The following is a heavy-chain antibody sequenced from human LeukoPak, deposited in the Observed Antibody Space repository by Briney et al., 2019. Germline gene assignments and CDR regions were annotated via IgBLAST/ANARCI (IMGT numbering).Heavy chain of an antibody. V-gene: IGHV4-34*01. CDR1: GGSFSGYY. D-gene: IGHD6-13*01. CDR2: INHSGST. Sequence: SETLSLTCAVYGGSFSGYYWSWIRQPPGKGLEWIGEINHSGSTNYNPSLKSRVTISVDTSKNQFSLKLSSATAADTAVYYCARAGSSCWDYWGQGTLVTVSS. J-gene: IGHJ4*02. CDR3: ARAGSSCWDY.